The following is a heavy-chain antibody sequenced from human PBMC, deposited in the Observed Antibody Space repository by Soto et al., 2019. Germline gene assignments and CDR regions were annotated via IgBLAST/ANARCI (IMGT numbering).Heavy chain of an antibody. Sequence: QVQLVQSGAEVKKPESSVKVSCKAPGGTFSTYAISWVRQAPGQGLEWMGGIIPMFGKANYAQRFQDRDTITADESTTTVYMEPSSLRSEDTAVYFCAIAIQLWLRRINNGYSGWGHGTLVTVSS. J-gene: IGHJ4*01. V-gene: IGHV1-69*12. CDR3: AIAIQLWLRRINNGYSG. D-gene: IGHD5-18*01. CDR1: GGTFSTYA. CDR2: IIPMFGKA.